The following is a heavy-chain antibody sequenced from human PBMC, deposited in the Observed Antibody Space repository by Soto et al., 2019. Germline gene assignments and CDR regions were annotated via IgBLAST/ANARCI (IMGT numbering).Heavy chain of an antibody. J-gene: IGHJ4*02. CDR3: AKEYSSVSRGSFDY. CDR1: GFTFTNYA. V-gene: IGHV3-23*01. Sequence: GGSLRLSCAASGFTFTNYAMNWVRQAPGKGLEWVSGITGGGGRTFYADSVKGRFTISRDNSKNTVYLQMNNVRADDTAVYYCAKEYSSVSRGSFDYWGQGALVTVSS. CDR2: ITGGGGRT. D-gene: IGHD5-18*01.